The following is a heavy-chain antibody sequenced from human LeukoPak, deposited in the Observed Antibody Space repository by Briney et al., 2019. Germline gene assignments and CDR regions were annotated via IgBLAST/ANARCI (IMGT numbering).Heavy chain of an antibody. Sequence: ASVKVSCKASPYTYTGYYMHWVRQASGQGLEWMGWIDPHGGATNYAQKFQGRVTMTRDTSITTAYMELSRLRSDDTAVYFCQYASGSYFGFWGQGTLVTVSS. CDR3: QYASGSYFGF. J-gene: IGHJ4*02. V-gene: IGHV1-2*02. D-gene: IGHD3-10*01. CDR2: IDPHGGAT. CDR1: PYTYTGYY.